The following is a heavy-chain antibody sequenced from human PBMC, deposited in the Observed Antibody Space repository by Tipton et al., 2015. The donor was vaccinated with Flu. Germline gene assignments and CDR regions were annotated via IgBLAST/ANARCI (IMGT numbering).Heavy chain of an antibody. Sequence: TLSLTCTVSGGSISSYYWSWIRQPAGKGLEWIGRIYTSGSTNYNPSLKSRATMSVDTSKNQFSLKLSSVTAADTAVYYCARDFYDSSGYPRFDPWGQGTLVTVSS. V-gene: IGHV4-4*07. CDR1: GGSISSYY. CDR3: ARDFYDSSGYPRFDP. D-gene: IGHD3-22*01. CDR2: IYTSGST. J-gene: IGHJ5*02.